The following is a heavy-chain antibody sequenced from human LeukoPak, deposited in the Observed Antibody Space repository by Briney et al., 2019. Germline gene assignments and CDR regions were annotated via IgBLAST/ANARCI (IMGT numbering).Heavy chain of an antibody. D-gene: IGHD3-3*01. V-gene: IGHV4-39*01. Sequence: SETLSLTCTVSGGSISSSSYYWGWIRQPPGKGLEWIGSIYYSGSTYYNPSLKSRVNISVDTSKNQFSLKLSSVTAADTAVYYCARRADYYDFWSGYYTAPNFDYWGQGTLVTVSS. CDR3: ARRADYYDFWSGYYTAPNFDY. J-gene: IGHJ4*02. CDR2: IYYSGST. CDR1: GGSISSSSYY.